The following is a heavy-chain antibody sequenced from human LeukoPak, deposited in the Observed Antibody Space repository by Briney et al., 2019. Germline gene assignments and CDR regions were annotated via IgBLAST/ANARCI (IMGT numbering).Heavy chain of an antibody. CDR2: INHSGST. CDR3: ARRNGQDIVATFRRRYYFDY. D-gene: IGHD5-12*01. Sequence: SETLSLTCTVSGYSFSSGYYWGWIRHPPGKGLEWIGEINHSGSTNYNPSLKSRVTISINTSKNQFSLKLSSVTAADTAVYYCARRNGQDIVATFRRRYYFDYWGQGTLVTVSS. V-gene: IGHV4-38-2*02. CDR1: GYSFSSGYY. J-gene: IGHJ4*02.